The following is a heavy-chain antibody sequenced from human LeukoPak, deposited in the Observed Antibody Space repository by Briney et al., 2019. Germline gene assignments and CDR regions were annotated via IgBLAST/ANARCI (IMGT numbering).Heavy chain of an antibody. V-gene: IGHV3-48*04. CDR2: ISSSGSTI. J-gene: IGHJ6*04. D-gene: IGHD3-10*02. CDR3: AELGITMIGGV. Sequence: GGSLRLSCAASGFTFSNAWMNWVRQAPGKGPEWVSYISSSGSTIYYADSVKGRFTISRDNAKNSLYLQMNSLRAEDTAVYYCAELGITMIGGVWGKGTTVTISS. CDR1: GFTFSNAW.